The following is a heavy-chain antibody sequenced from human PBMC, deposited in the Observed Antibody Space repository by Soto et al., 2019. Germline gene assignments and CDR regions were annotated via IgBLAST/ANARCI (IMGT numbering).Heavy chain of an antibody. CDR3: AKDRYCSGGSCYGTFDY. CDR1: GFTFSSYA. J-gene: IGHJ4*02. CDR2: ISGSGGST. D-gene: IGHD2-15*01. Sequence: SLRLSCAASGFTFSSYAMSWVRQAPGKGLEWVSAISGSGGSTYYADSVKGRFTISRDNSKNTLYLQMNSLRAEDTAVYYCAKDRYCSGGSCYGTFDYWGQGTLVTVSS. V-gene: IGHV3-23*01.